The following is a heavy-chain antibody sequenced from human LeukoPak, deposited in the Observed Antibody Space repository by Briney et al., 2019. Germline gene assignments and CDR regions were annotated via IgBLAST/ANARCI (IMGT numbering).Heavy chain of an antibody. CDR1: GFTFSSYT. D-gene: IGHD5-24*01. CDR2: IWYDGSNK. V-gene: IGHV3-33*08. J-gene: IGHJ4*02. Sequence: GRSLRLSCSASGFTFSSYTMHWVRQAPGKGLEWVAVIWYDGSNKYYADSVKGRFTISRDNSKNTLYLRVNSLRAEDTAMYYCARDRGGRWLQVYYFDYWGQGTLVTVSS. CDR3: ARDRGGRWLQVYYFDY.